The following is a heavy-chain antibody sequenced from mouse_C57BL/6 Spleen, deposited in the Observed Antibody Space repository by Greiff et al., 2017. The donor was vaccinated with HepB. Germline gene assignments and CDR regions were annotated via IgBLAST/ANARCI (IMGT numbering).Heavy chain of an antibody. CDR2: IYPGDGDT. V-gene: IGHV1-80*01. CDR3: ARWDVLYYYAMDY. D-gene: IGHD4-1*01. Sequence: QVQLQQSGAELVKPGASVKISCKASGYAFSSYWMNWVKQRPGKGLEWIGQIYPGDGDTNYNGKFKGKATLTADKSSSTAYMQLSSLTSEDSAVYFCARWDVLYYYAMDYWGQGTSVTVSS. CDR1: GYAFSSYW. J-gene: IGHJ4*01.